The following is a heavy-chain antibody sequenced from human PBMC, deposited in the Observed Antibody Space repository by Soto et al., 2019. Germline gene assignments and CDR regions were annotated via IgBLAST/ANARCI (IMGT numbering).Heavy chain of an antibody. CDR2: ISAYNGNT. J-gene: IGHJ3*02. D-gene: IGHD3-9*01. Sequence: GASVKVSCTASGYTFTSYGISWVRQAPGQGLEWMGWISAYNGNTNYAQKLQGRVTMTTDTSTSTAYMELRSLRSDDTAVYYCARMWDYGILTGSLSAFDIWGQGTMVTVSS. V-gene: IGHV1-18*04. CDR3: ARMWDYGILTGSLSAFDI. CDR1: GYTFTSYG.